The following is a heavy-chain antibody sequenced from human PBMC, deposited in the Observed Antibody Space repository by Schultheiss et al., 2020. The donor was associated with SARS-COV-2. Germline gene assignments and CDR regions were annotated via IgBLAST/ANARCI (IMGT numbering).Heavy chain of an antibody. Sequence: GGSLRLSCAASGFTFSSYSMNWVRQAPGKGLEWVANIKQDGSEKYYADSVKGRFTISRDNSKNTLYLQMNSLRAEDTAVYYCASMWRYCSGGSCYDYWGQGTLVTVSS. J-gene: IGHJ4*02. D-gene: IGHD2-15*01. CDR1: GFTFSSYS. V-gene: IGHV3-7*01. CDR2: IKQDGSEK. CDR3: ASMWRYCSGGSCYDY.